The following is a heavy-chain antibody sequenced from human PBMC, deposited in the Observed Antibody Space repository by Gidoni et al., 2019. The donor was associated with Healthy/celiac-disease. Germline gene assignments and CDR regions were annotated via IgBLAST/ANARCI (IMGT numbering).Heavy chain of an antibody. CDR2: ISGSGCST. CDR3: AKRVMITFGGVIVMSYFDY. V-gene: IGHV3-23*01. D-gene: IGHD3-16*02. CDR1: GFTFSSYA. Sequence: EVQLLESGGGLVPPGGSLRLSCAASGFTFSSYAMSWVRQAPGKGLEWVSAISGSGCSTYYADSVKGRFTISRDNSKNTLYLQMNSLRAEDTAVYYCAKRVMITFGGVIVMSYFDYWGQGTLVTVSS. J-gene: IGHJ4*02.